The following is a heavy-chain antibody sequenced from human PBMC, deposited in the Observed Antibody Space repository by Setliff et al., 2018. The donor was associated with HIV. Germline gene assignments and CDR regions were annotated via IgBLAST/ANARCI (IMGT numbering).Heavy chain of an antibody. CDR1: GGTFSSYA. J-gene: IGHJ4*02. CDR2: IIPIFGTS. CDR3: ARSSAGSGWLLHHFDY. Sequence: SVMVSCKASGGTFSSYAISWVRQAPGHGLEWMGGIIPIFGTSSYAQKFQGRVTITADESTTTAYMELSSLRSEDTAFYYCARSSAGSGWLLHHFDYWGQGTLVTVSS. D-gene: IGHD6-19*01. V-gene: IGHV1-69*13.